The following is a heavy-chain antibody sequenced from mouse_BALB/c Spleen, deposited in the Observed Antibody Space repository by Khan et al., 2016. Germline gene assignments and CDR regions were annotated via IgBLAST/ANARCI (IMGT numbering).Heavy chain of an antibody. CDR3: TRRSPIYYYGSSYGY. D-gene: IGHD1-1*01. CDR1: GFNIKDTY. Sequence: VQLQQSGAELVKPGASVKLSCTASGFNIKDTYMHWVRQRPEQGLEWIGRIDPGNGNARYDPKFQDKATITADTSSNTAYLPLISLTSEDTGVYYCTRRSPIYYYGSSYGYWGQGTTLTVSS. CDR2: IDPGNGNA. J-gene: IGHJ2*01. V-gene: IGHV14-3*02.